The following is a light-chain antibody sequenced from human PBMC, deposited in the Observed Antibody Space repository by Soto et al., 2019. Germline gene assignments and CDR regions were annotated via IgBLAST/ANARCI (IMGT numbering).Light chain of an antibody. CDR2: GNS. V-gene: IGLV1-40*01. J-gene: IGLJ1*01. Sequence: QSVLTQPPSVSGAPGQRVTISCTGSSSNIGAGYDVHWYQQLPGTAPKLLIYGNSNRPSGVPDRFSGSKSGTSASLATTGLQAEDEADYYCQSYDSSLSVLYVFGTGTKLTVL. CDR3: QSYDSSLSVLYV. CDR1: SSNIGAGYD.